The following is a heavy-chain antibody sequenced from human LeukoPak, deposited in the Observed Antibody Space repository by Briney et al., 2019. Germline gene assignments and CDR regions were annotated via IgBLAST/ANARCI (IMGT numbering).Heavy chain of an antibody. J-gene: IGHJ3*02. Sequence: PSETLSLTCTVSGGSIGSSSYYWGWIRQPPGKGLEWIGSIYYSGSTYYNPSLKSRVTISVDTSKNQFSLKLSSVTAADTAVYYCARLPRIAAAGTGGEDAFDIWGQGTMVTVSS. V-gene: IGHV4-39*07. CDR2: IYYSGST. CDR1: GGSIGSSSYY. CDR3: ARLPRIAAAGTGGEDAFDI. D-gene: IGHD6-13*01.